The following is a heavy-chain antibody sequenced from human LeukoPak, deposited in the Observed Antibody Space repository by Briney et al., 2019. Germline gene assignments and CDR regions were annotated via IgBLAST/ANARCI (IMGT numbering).Heavy chain of an antibody. CDR2: ISSSSSYI. V-gene: IGHV3-21*01. CDR1: GFTFSNYN. D-gene: IGHD5-12*01. J-gene: IGHJ4*02. CDR3: ARSRGPGGYSGLDY. Sequence: GGSLRLSCAASGFTFSNYNMNWVRQAPGKGLEWVSSISSSSSYIYYADSVKGRFTISRDNAKNSLYLQMNSLRAEDTAVYYCARSRGPGGYSGLDYWGQGTLVTVSS.